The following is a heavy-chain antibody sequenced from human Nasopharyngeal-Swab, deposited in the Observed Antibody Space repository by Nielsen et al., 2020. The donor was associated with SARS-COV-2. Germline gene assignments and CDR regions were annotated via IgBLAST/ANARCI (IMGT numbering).Heavy chain of an antibody. V-gene: IGHV3-21*01. D-gene: IGHD6-13*01. Sequence: GESLKISCAASGFTFSSYSMNWVRQAPGKGLEWVSSISSSSSYIYYADSVKGRFTISRDNSKNTLYLQMNSLRAEDTAVYYCARDRIAAAGFDYWGQGTLVTVSS. CDR1: GFTFSSYS. CDR3: ARDRIAAAGFDY. CDR2: ISSSSSYI. J-gene: IGHJ4*02.